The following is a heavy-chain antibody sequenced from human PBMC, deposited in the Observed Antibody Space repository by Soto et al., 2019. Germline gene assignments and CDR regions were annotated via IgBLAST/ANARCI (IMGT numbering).Heavy chain of an antibody. V-gene: IGHV3-53*01. CDR1: GFTISNNY. CDR2: IDSGGDT. CDR3: ARGGSLYYYYGIDV. Sequence: EVQLVESGGGLIQPGGSLRLSCAASGFTISNNYMTLVRQAPGKGLEWVSLIDSGGDTYYADSVKGRFTLSRDSSKNTLYLQMNSLRAEDTAVYNCARGGSLYYYYGIDVWGQGTTVTVSS. J-gene: IGHJ6*02. D-gene: IGHD3-16*01.